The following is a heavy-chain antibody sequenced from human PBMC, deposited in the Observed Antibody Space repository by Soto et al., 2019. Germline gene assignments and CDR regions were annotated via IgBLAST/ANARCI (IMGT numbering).Heavy chain of an antibody. CDR2: ISAYNGNT. CDR1: GYTFTSYG. D-gene: IGHD6-19*01. J-gene: IGHJ3*02. Sequence: APVKVSCKASGYTFTSYGISWVRQAPGQGLEWMGWISAYNGNTNYAQKLQGRVTMTTDTSASTAYMELSSLRSEDSAVYYCARGVRAVAGTTYDAFDIWGQGTLVTVS. CDR3: ARGVRAVAGTTYDAFDI. V-gene: IGHV1-18*01.